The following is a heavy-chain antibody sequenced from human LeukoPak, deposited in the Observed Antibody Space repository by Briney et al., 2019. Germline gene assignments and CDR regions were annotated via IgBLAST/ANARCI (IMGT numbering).Heavy chain of an antibody. CDR2: INPNTGVT. V-gene: IGHV1-2*02. CDR3: ARDRTTVTTGYYGMDV. D-gene: IGHD4-17*01. Sequence: ASVKVSCKASGYTFTGYYMHWARQAPGQGLEWMGWINPNTGVTNYAQKFQGRVTLTRDTSITTAYMELTRLRSDDTAMYYCARDRTTVTTGYYGMDVWGQGTTLTVSS. CDR1: GYTFTGYY. J-gene: IGHJ6*02.